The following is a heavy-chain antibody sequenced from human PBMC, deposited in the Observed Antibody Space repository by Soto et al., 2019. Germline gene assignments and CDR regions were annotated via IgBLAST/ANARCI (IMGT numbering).Heavy chain of an antibody. V-gene: IGHV3-33*01. J-gene: IGHJ4*02. Sequence: QVQVVGSGGDVFQPWRCLRLSCAASGFTFSSYGMHWVRQAPGSGLEWVAIIWYDGSNKYYAESLKGRFTISRDNSKNTLDLQMGGLRREDTALYFCARDPGRGSRWDSYFAYGGQGPLVPVSS. CDR2: IWYDGSNK. CDR1: GFTFSSYG. CDR3: ARDPGRGSRWDSYFAY. D-gene: IGHD6-19*01.